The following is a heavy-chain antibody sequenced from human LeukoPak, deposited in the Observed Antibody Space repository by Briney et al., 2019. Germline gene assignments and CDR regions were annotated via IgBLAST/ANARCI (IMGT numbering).Heavy chain of an antibody. CDR2: IKQDGSEK. J-gene: IGHJ4*02. CDR1: GLTFSHYH. CDR3: ASRSV. V-gene: IGHV3-7*01. Sequence: GGSLRLSCAASGLTFSHYHIHWVRQAPGKGLEWVANIKQDGSEKYYVDSVKGRFTISRDNAKNSLYLQMNSLGDEDTAVYYCASRSVWGQGTLVTVSS.